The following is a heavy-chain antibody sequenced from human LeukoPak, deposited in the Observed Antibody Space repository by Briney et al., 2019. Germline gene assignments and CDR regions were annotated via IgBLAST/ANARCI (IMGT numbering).Heavy chain of an antibody. V-gene: IGHV3-23*01. D-gene: IGHD3-22*01. CDR2: ISGSGGST. CDR3: ARDRADYYDSSFYYYMDV. CDR1: GFTFSSYG. J-gene: IGHJ6*03. Sequence: GGSLRLSCAASGFTFSSYGMSWVRQAPGKGLEWVSAISGSGGSTYYADSVKGRFTISRDNSKNSLYLQMNSLRAEDTAVYYCARDRADYYDSSFYYYMDVWGKGTTVTVSS.